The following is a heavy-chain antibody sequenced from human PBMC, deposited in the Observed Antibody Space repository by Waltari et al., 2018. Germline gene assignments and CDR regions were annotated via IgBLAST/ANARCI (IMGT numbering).Heavy chain of an antibody. CDR1: GFTRSSYW. D-gene: IGHD3-22*01. V-gene: IGHV3-7*01. CDR3: ARDQWFAFDI. Sequence: EVQLVESGGGLVQPGGSLRLSCAASGFTRSSYWMSWVRQAPGKGLEWVANIKKDGSEEYYVDSRRGRFTIARDNAKNSLYLQMNSLRPEDTAVYYCARDQWFAFDIWGQGTMVTVSS. J-gene: IGHJ3*02. CDR2: IKKDGSEE.